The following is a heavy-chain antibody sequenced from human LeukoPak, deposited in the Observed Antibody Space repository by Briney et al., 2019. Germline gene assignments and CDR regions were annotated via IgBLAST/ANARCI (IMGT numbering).Heavy chain of an antibody. J-gene: IGHJ4*02. CDR1: GFSFSIYW. CDR2: IESNGGDK. V-gene: IGHV3-7*01. Sequence: GGSLRLSCAASGFSFSIYWMSWIRQTPGKGLEYVANIESNGGDKYYVDSVKGRFTISRDNAKNSLYLQMNSLRAEDTAVYYCARDKGEAYYFGPAGYWGQGTLVTVSS. CDR3: ARDKGEAYYFGPAGY. D-gene: IGHD3-10*01.